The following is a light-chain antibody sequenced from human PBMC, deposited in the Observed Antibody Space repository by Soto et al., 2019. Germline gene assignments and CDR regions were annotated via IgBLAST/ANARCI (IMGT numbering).Light chain of an antibody. Sequence: QSALTQPASVSGSPGQSITISCTGTSSDIGHYNYVPWYQQHPGKVPKLIISEVRNRPSGVSDRFSGSKSGNSASLTISGLQTEDEADYYCSSYTTTSTQVFGSGTKVTV. CDR1: SSDIGHYNY. V-gene: IGLV2-14*01. CDR3: SSYTTTSTQV. J-gene: IGLJ1*01. CDR2: EVR.